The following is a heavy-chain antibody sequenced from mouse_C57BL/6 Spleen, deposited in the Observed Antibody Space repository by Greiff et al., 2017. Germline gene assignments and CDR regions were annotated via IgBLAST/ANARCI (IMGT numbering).Heavy chain of an antibody. CDR2: INPGSGGT. J-gene: IGHJ4*01. V-gene: IGHV1-54*01. CDR1: GYAFTNYL. CDR3: AREGNAMDY. Sequence: QVQLKESGAELVRPGTSVKVSCKASGYAFTNYLIEWVKQRPGQGLEWIGVINPGSGGTNYNEKFKGKATLTADKSSSTAYMQLSSLTSEDSAVYFCAREGNAMDYWGQGTSVTVSS.